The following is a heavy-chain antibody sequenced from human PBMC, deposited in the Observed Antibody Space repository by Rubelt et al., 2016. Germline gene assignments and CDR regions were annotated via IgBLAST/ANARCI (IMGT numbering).Heavy chain of an antibody. CDR3: ARDWGDDSTGYYGMDV. Sequence: EVQLVESGGGLIQPGGSLRLSCAASGFTVSSHYMSWVRQAPGKGLEWVSVIYSGGSTLNADSVKGRFTISRDISKNTLYLKMNVLGADHTARDYCARDWGDDSTGYYGMDVWGQGTMVTVSS. CDR1: GFTVSSHY. CDR2: IYSGGST. D-gene: IGHD3-22*01. J-gene: IGHJ6*02. V-gene: IGHV3-53*01.